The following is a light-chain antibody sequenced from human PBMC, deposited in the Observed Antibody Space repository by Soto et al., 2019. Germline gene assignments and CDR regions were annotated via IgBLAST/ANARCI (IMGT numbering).Light chain of an antibody. CDR3: QQRSNWPPET. CDR1: QSVSSY. Sequence: EIVLTQSPATLSLSPGERATLSCRASQSVSSYLAWYQQKPGQAPRLLIYDASNRATGIPARFSGSGSGTDFTLTISSLEPEDFAVYYCQQRSNWPPETFGQGTRWIS. CDR2: DAS. V-gene: IGKV3-11*01. J-gene: IGKJ1*01.